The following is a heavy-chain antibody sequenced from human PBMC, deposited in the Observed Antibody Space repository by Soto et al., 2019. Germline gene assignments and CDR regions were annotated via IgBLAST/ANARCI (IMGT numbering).Heavy chain of an antibody. D-gene: IGHD5-18*01. J-gene: IGHJ6*02. V-gene: IGHV3-11*06. CDR1: GFTFSDYY. CDR2: ISSSSSYT. CDR3: AVDTAMAYYYGMDV. Sequence: GGSLRLSCAASGFTFSDYYMSWIRQAPGKGLEWVSYISSSSSYTNYADSVEGRFTISRDNAKNSLYLQMNSLRAEDTAVYYCAVDTAMAYYYGMDVWGQGTTVTVSS.